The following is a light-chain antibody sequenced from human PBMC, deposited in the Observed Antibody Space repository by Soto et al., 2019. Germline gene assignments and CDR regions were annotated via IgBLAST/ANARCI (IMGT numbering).Light chain of an antibody. J-gene: IGKJ1*01. Sequence: VVLTQFPGTLSLSPGETATLSCGASQRVSNNFLGWYQQKPGLPPRLLIYDATSRANGIPEKFSGRGSGTYFSRTISRLEPEDFAVYYCQQYGSTPWTFGRGTKVEMK. V-gene: IGKV3D-20*01. CDR3: QQYGSTPWT. CDR1: QRVSNNF. CDR2: DAT.